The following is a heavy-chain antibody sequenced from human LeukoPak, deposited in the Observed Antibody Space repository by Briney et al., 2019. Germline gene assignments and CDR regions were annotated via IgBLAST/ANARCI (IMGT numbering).Heavy chain of an antibody. CDR2: IRQDGSEK. V-gene: IGHV3-7*03. J-gene: IGHJ4*02. CDR3: ARDNPPDY. CDR1: GFTFSSSW. Sequence: GGSLRLSCVASGFTFSSSWMSWVRQAPGKGLEWVANIRQDGSEKSYVESVRGRFTISRDNAKNSLYLQLNSLRAEDTALYYCARDNPPDYWGQGTLVTVSS.